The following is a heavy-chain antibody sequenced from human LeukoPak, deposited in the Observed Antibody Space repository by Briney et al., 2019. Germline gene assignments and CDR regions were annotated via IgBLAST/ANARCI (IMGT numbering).Heavy chain of an antibody. D-gene: IGHD1-7*01. CDR3: AKGLELWGCYFDY. J-gene: IGHJ4*02. CDR2: ISSSGSTI. Sequence: GGSLRLSCAASGFTFSDYYMSWIRQAPGKGLEWVSYISSSGSTIYYADSVKGRFTISRDNSKNTLYLQMNSLRAEDTAVYYCAKGLELWGCYFDYWGQGTLVTVSS. CDR1: GFTFSDYY. V-gene: IGHV3-11*01.